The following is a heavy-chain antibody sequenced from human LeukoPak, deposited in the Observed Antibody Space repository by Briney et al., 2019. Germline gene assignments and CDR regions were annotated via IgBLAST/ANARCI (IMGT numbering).Heavy chain of an antibody. Sequence: GGSLRLSCAASGFTLSSYAMHWVRQAPGKGLEWVAVVWYVGSKTYSADSVKGRITIYRDDYKHTLNLQKNSLNAEDPDVYYRTRGVDYYDSSGTIDDWGQGTLVTVTS. CDR2: VWYVGSKT. V-gene: IGHV3-33*01. D-gene: IGHD3-22*01. J-gene: IGHJ4*02. CDR3: TRGVDYYDSSGTIDD. CDR1: GFTLSSYA.